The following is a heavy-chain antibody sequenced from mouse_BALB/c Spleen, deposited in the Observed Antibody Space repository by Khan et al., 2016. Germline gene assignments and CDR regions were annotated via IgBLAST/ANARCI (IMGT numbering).Heavy chain of an antibody. J-gene: IGHJ2*01. V-gene: IGHV3-2*02. CDR2: IRYSGSI. CDR1: GYSITSDYA. CDR3: AIYDYDRVYFDY. Sequence: EVQLVESGPGLVKPSQSLSLTCTVTGYSITSDYAWNWIRQFPGNKLEWMGYIRYSGSISYNPSLKSRFSITRDKSKNQFFLQLNSVATEDTATYYSAIYDYDRVYFDYWGQGTTLTVSS. D-gene: IGHD2-4*01.